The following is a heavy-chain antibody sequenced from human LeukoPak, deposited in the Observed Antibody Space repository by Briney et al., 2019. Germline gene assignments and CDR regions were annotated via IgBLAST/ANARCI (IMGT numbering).Heavy chain of an antibody. J-gene: IGHJ3*02. CDR3: ARITYYDFWSGYNYAFDI. D-gene: IGHD3-3*01. CDR2: SCYSGST. CDR1: GGSISSGGYS. Sequence: PSDTLSLTCAVSGGSISSGGYSWRWVRQPPGKGLGWIGDSCYSGSTYYNPSLKSRVTISVDTSKNQFSLKLTSVTAADTAVYYCARITYYDFWSGYNYAFDIWGEGTMVTV. V-gene: IGHV4-30-4*07.